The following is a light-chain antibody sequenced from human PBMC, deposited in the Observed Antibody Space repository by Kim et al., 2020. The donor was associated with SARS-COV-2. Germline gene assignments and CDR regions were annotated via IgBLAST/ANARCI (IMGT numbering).Light chain of an antibody. CDR1: QSVNSN. Sequence: LSPGERATLTCRASQSVNSNLAWYQQKPSQAPRLLIYGASTRATGIPVRFSGSGSGTEFTLTISSLQSEDFAVYYCQQYNNWPLSFGGGTKVDIK. CDR2: GAS. CDR3: QQYNNWPLS. J-gene: IGKJ4*01. V-gene: IGKV3-15*01.